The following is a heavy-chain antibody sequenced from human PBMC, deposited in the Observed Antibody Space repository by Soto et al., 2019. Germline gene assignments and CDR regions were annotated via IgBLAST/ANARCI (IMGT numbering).Heavy chain of an antibody. V-gene: IGHV4-59*01. CDR3: ASSGGSGYDPSLDY. Sequence: PSETLSLTCTVSGGSISSYYWSWIRQPPGKGLEWIGYIYYSGSTNYNPSLKSRVTISVDTSKNQFSLKLSSVTAADTAVYYCASSGGSGYDPSLDYWGQGTLVTVSS. D-gene: IGHD5-12*01. CDR2: IYYSGST. J-gene: IGHJ4*02. CDR1: GGSISSYY.